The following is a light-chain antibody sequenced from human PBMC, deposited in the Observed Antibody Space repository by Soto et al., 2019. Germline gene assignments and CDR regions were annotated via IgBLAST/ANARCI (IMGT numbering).Light chain of an antibody. Sequence: QSVLTQPASVSGSPGQSFTISCTGTSSDVGGYKFVSWYQQHPGKAPKLIIYDVSDRPSGVSNRFSGSKSGNTASLTISGLQTEDEADYYCSSYTNTSTLVVFGGGTQLTVL. CDR1: SSDVGGYKF. V-gene: IGLV2-14*01. CDR3: SSYTNTSTLVV. J-gene: IGLJ2*01. CDR2: DVS.